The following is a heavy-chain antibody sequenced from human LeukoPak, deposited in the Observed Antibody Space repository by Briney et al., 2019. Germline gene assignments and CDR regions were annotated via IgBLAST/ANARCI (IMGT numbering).Heavy chain of an antibody. CDR3: ARSYYYYYVDV. D-gene: IGHD3-10*01. V-gene: IGHV3-23*01. J-gene: IGHJ6*03. CDR2: ISGSGGST. Sequence: GGSLRLSCAVSGIALSNHGVSWVRQAPGKGLEWVSGISGSGGSTYYADSVKGRFTISRDNSKNTLYLQMNSLRAEDTAVYYCARSYYYYYVDVWGKGTTVTVSS. CDR1: GIALSNHG.